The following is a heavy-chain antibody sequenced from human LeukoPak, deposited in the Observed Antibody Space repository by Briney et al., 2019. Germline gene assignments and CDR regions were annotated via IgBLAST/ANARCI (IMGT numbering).Heavy chain of an antibody. CDR1: GVSFSRYY. Sequence: SETLSLTCAVYGVSFSRYYWSWIRQSPGKGLEWIAEIDHRGDANYNPSVKSRVTISVDTSKNQFSLKVRSLSAADTAVYYCARGATISETGYFDFWGQGTLVTVSS. D-gene: IGHD5-24*01. J-gene: IGHJ4*03. CDR2: IDHRGDA. V-gene: IGHV4-34*01. CDR3: ARGATISETGYFDF.